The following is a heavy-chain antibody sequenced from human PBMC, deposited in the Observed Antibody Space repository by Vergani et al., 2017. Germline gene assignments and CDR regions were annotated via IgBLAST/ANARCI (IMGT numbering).Heavy chain of an antibody. J-gene: IGHJ4*02. CDR1: GFTFSTYE. CDR3: ARDREYYDSSSWKYYFDY. D-gene: IGHD3-22*01. CDR2: ISSSGSTI. V-gene: IGHV3-48*03. Sequence: EVQLVESGGGLVQPGRSLRLSCAASGFTFSTYEMNWVRQAPGKGLEWVSYISSSGSTIYYADSVKGRFTISRDNARNSLYLQMNSLRAEDTAVYFCARDREYYDSSSWKYYFDYWGQGTLVTVSS.